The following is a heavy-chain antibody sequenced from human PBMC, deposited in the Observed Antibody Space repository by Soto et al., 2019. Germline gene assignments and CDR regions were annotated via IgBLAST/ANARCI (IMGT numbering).Heavy chain of an antibody. Sequence: QVQLQESGPGLVKPSETLSLTCTVSGGSISSYYWSWIRQPAGKGLEWIGRIYTSGSTNYNPSLKSRVTMSVDTSKNQFSLKLSAVTAADTAVYYCARGRKEYSSSWYVDWGQGTLVTVSS. J-gene: IGHJ4*02. CDR1: GGSISSYY. CDR3: ARGRKEYSSSWYVD. D-gene: IGHD6-13*01. CDR2: IYTSGST. V-gene: IGHV4-4*07.